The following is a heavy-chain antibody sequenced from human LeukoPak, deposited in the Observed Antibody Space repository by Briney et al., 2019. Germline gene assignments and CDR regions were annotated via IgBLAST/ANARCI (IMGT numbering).Heavy chain of an antibody. V-gene: IGHV4-39*01. CDR3: ARHSLRALFD. CDR1: GGSISSSSYY. CDR2: IYYSGST. D-gene: IGHD3-16*01. J-gene: IGHJ4*02. Sequence: SETLPPTCTVTGGSISSSSYYWGWIRQPPGKGLEWIGSIYYSGSTYYNPSLKSRVTISVDTSKNQFSLKLSSVTAADTAVYYCARHSLRALFDWGQGTLVTVSS.